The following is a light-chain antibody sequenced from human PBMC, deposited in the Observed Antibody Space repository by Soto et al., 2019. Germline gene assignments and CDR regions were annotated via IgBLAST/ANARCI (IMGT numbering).Light chain of an antibody. Sequence: EIVMTQSPATLSVSPGERATLSCRASHSVSSNLAWYQQKTGQAPRLLIYGATTRATGIPARFSGSGSGTEFTLTISSLQSEDFAVSYCQQYNHWLMYTFGQGTKLEIK. CDR3: QQYNHWLMYT. V-gene: IGKV3-15*01. CDR2: GAT. J-gene: IGKJ2*01. CDR1: HSVSSN.